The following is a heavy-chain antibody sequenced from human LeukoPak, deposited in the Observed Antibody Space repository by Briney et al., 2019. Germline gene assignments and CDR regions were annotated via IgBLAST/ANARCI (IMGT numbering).Heavy chain of an antibody. CDR3: ARERIAVGTFDY. V-gene: IGHV3-7*01. D-gene: IGHD6-19*01. J-gene: IGHJ4*02. CDR2: IKQDGSEK. CDR1: GGNSSRSG. Sequence: GWDLGLFFAAPGGNSSRSGVRGMRVDLGGRRVMVDNIKQDGSEKDYVDSVKGRFTISRDNAKNSMYLLMNSLRAEDTAVYYCARERIAVGTFDYWGQGTLVTVSS.